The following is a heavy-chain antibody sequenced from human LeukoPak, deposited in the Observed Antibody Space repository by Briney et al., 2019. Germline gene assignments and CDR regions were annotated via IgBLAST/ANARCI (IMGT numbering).Heavy chain of an antibody. J-gene: IGHJ4*02. V-gene: IGHV4-38-2*02. CDR1: GYSISSGYY. D-gene: IGHD5-24*01. CDR3: ARDYRGRDGYNFGGAY. Sequence: SETLSLTCTVSGYSISSGYYWGWLRQPPGKGLEWIGSIYHSGSTYYNPSLKSRVTISVDTSKNQFSLKLSSVTAADTAVYYCARDYRGRDGYNFGGAYWGQGTLVTVSS. CDR2: IYHSGST.